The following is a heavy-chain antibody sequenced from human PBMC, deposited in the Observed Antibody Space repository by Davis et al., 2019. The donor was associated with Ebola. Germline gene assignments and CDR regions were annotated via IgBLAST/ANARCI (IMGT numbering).Heavy chain of an antibody. CDR1: GFTFSTYP. Sequence: PGGSLRLSCTASGFTFSTYPMTWIRQVPGKGLDWVSTIGGSGDGTHYADSVKGRFTISSDNSKNTLYLQMNSLRAEDTAVFYCARAYHYGVDVWGQGTTVTVSS. J-gene: IGHJ6*02. CDR2: IGGSGDGT. CDR3: ARAYHYGVDV. V-gene: IGHV3-23*01.